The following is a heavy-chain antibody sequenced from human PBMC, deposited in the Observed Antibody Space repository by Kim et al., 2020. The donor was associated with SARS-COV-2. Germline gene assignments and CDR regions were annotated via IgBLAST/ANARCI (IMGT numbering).Heavy chain of an antibody. CDR1: GGSISSGGYY. CDR3: ARVGLFPGDYDSSAFDY. CDR2: IYYSGST. Sequence: SETLSLTCTVSGGSISSGGYYWSWIRQHPGKGLEWIGYIYYSGSTYYNPSLKSRVTISVDTSKNQFSLKLSSVTAADTAVYYCARVGLFPGDYDSSAFDYWGQGTLVTVSS. V-gene: IGHV4-31*03. J-gene: IGHJ4*02. D-gene: IGHD3-22*01.